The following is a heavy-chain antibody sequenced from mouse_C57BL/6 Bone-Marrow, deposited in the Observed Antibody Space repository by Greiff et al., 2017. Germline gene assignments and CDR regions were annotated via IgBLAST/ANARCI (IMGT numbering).Heavy chain of an antibody. J-gene: IGHJ2*01. CDR3: TTVVHY. Sequence: EVQRVESGAELVRPGASVKLSCTASGFNIKDDYMHWVKQRPEQGLEWIGWLDPENGDTEYASKFQGKATITADTSSNTAYLQLSSLTSEDTAVYYCTTVVHYWGQGTTLTVSS. CDR1: GFNIKDDY. CDR2: LDPENGDT. D-gene: IGHD1-1*01. V-gene: IGHV14-4*01.